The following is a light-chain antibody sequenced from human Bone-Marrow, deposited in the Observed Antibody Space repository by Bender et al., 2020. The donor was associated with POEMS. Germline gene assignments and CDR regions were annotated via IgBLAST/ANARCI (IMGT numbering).Light chain of an antibody. J-gene: IGLJ3*02. CDR2: DVN. CDR1: SSDIGDYNY. CDR3: SSYTSISIPV. V-gene: IGLV2-14*03. Sequence: QSVLTQPPSVSGSPGQSITISCNGTSSDIGDYNYVSWYQQHPGKVPKLIIYDVNKRPSGVSDRFSGSKSGNTASLTISGLQTEDEANYYCSSYTSISIPVFGGGTSLTVL.